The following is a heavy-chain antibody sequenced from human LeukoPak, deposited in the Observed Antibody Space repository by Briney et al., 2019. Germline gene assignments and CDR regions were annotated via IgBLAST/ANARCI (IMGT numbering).Heavy chain of an antibody. Sequence: PSETLSLTCAVYGGSFSGYYWSWIRQPPGKGLEWIGEINHSGSTNYNPSLKSRVTISVDTSKNQFSLKLSSVTAADTAVYYCARDWAYYDILTGYSDDAFDIWGQGTMVTVSS. CDR3: ARDWAYYDILTGYSDDAFDI. CDR1: GGSFSGYY. CDR2: INHSGST. V-gene: IGHV4-34*01. D-gene: IGHD3-9*01. J-gene: IGHJ3*02.